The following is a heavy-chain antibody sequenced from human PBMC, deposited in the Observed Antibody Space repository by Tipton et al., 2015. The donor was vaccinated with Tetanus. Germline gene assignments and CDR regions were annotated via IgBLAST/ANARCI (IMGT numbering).Heavy chain of an antibody. CDR3: TRSCSSSTCVGASDP. V-gene: IGHV3-7*01. Sequence: SLRLSCAASGFTFSRYWMSWVRQAPGKGLEWVANIMEDGSEKYYVDSVKGRFAISRDNNNNLVFLEMNDLRADDTAVYYCTRSCSSSTCVGASDPWGQGALVTVS. CDR2: IMEDGSEK. D-gene: IGHD2-2*01. J-gene: IGHJ5*02. CDR1: GFTFSRYW.